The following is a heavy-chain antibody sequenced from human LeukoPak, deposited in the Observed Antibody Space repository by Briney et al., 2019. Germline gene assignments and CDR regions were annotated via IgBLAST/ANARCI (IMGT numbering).Heavy chain of an antibody. CDR2: INHSGST. CDR1: GGSFSGYY. D-gene: IGHD6-19*01. V-gene: IGHV4-34*01. J-gene: IGHJ5*02. Sequence: PSDTLSLTCAVYGGSFSGYYWSWIRQPPGKGLERIGEINHSGSTNYNPSLKSRVTISVDTSKNQFSLKLSSVTAADTAVYYCARALFGSARRVAAPSRGFDPWGQGTLVTVSS. CDR3: ARALFGSARRVAAPSRGFDP.